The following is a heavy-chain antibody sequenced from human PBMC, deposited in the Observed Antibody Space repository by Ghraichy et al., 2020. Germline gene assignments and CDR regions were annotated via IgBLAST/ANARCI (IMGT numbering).Heavy chain of an antibody. V-gene: IGHV4-4*07. CDR2: VYSSETT. D-gene: IGHD3-3*01. J-gene: IGHJ3*02. CDR3: VKDGTYFYESGNNHVLDI. Sequence: SETLSLTCTVHGASINTYFWSWIRQPAGKGLEWIGRVYSSETTNYNPSLKSRVTMSLDTPNNRFSLRLNSVTAADTAVYYCVKDGTYFYESGNNHVLDIWGQVTMVTISS. CDR1: GASINTYF.